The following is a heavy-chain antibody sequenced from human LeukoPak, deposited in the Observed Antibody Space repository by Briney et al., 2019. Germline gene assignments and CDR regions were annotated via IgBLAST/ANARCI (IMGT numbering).Heavy chain of an antibody. CDR2: IYYSGST. Sequence: KPSETLSLTCTVSGGSISSGGYYWSWIRQHPGKGLEWIGYIYYSGSTYYNPSLKSRVTISVDTSKNQFSLELSSVTAADTAVYYCAREGDYGDHDYWGQGTLVTVSS. CDR1: GGSISSGGYY. V-gene: IGHV4-31*03. D-gene: IGHD4-17*01. CDR3: AREGDYGDHDY. J-gene: IGHJ4*02.